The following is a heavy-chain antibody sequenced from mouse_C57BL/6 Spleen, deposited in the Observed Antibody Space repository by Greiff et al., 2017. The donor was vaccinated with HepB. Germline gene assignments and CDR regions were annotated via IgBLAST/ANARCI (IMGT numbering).Heavy chain of an antibody. V-gene: IGHV5-4*01. CDR1: GFTFSSYA. J-gene: IGHJ3*01. CDR3: ARDRLRRKAWFAY. D-gene: IGHD2-4*01. Sequence: EVHLVESGGGLVKPGGSLKLSCAASGFTFSSYAMSWVRQTPEKRLEWVATISDGGSYTYYPDNVKGRFTISRDNAKNNLYLQMSHLKSEDTAMYYCARDRLRRKAWFAYWGQGTLVTVSA. CDR2: ISDGGSYT.